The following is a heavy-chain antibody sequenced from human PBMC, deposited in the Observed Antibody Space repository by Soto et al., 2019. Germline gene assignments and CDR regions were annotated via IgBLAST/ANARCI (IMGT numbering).Heavy chain of an antibody. CDR3: AILSPAIAEVGQINWFDP. Sequence: XSVKVSCKASGYPFTGYYMHWVRQAPGQGLEWMGWINPNSGGTNYAQKFQGRVTMTRDTSISTAYMELSRLRSDDTAVYYCAILSPAIAEVGQINWFDPWGQGTLVTVSS. CDR1: GYPFTGYY. J-gene: IGHJ5*02. CDR2: INPNSGGT. D-gene: IGHD6-13*01. V-gene: IGHV1-2*02.